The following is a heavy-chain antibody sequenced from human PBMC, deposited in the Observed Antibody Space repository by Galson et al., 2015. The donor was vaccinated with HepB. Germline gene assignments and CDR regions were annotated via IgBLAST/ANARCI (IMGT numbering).Heavy chain of an antibody. CDR3: ARGEVRGVTDY. J-gene: IGHJ4*02. D-gene: IGHD3-10*01. CDR1: GFTFSSYA. CDR2: ISYDGSNK. Sequence: SLRLSCAASGFTFSSYAMHWVRQAPGEGLEWVAVISYDGSNKYYADSVKGRFTISRDNSKNTLYLQMNSLRAEDTAVYYCARGEVRGVTDYWGQGTLVTVSS. V-gene: IGHV3-30*04.